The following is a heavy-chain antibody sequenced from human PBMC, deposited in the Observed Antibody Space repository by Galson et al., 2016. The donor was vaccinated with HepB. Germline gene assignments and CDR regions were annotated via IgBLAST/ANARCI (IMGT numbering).Heavy chain of an antibody. CDR2: ISSSSRYI. D-gene: IGHD2-21*01. CDR3: ARDCKKLPFVVPRPY. J-gene: IGHJ4*02. Sequence: SLRLSCAASGFTFSSHAMNWVRQAPGKGLEWVSYISSSSRYIYYADSVKGRFTISRDNAKNSRYLQMNSLRAEDTAVYYCARDCKKLPFVVPRPYWGQGTLVTVSS. CDR1: GFTFSSHA. V-gene: IGHV3-21*01.